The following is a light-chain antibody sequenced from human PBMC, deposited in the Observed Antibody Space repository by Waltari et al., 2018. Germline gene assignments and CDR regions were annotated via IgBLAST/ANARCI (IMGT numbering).Light chain of an antibody. CDR3: QQSLFIPFT. J-gene: IGKJ2*01. V-gene: IGKV1-39*01. CDR2: ATS. Sequence: EIQMTQAPSSLSASVGDRITITCRASETLDRFLNWFQQNPGKPPKLLIFATSNLERGVPSRFSGRESGTNFTLTVSSLQPEDFATYYCQQSLFIPFTFGQGTKLEIK. CDR1: ETLDRF.